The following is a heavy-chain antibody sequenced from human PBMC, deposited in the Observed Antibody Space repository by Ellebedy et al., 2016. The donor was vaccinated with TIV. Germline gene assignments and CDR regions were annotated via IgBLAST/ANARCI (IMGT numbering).Heavy chain of an antibody. V-gene: IGHV1-2*02. D-gene: IGHD1-26*01. CDR1: GFTFSSYG. CDR2: INPNSGGT. J-gene: IGHJ6*02. Sequence: GESLKISCTTSGFTFSSYGMHWVRQAPGQGLEWMGWINPNSGGTNYAQKLQGRVTMTRDTSTSTVYMELSSLRSEDTAVYYCVVGGGMDVWGQGTTVTVSS. CDR3: VVGGGMDV.